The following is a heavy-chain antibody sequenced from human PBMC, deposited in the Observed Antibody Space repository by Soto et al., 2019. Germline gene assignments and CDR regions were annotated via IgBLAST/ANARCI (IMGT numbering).Heavy chain of an antibody. CDR1: GGSISRYY. CDR2: IYFSGGT. D-gene: IGHD6-13*01. Sequence: SETLSLTWTVSGGSISRYYWSWLRQPPGKGLEWIGYIYFSGGTNYNPSLKSRVTISVDTSKNQFSLKLSSVTAADTAVYYCARESRSWYGSIWDYWGQGTLVTVSS. CDR3: ARESRSWYGSIWDY. J-gene: IGHJ4*02. V-gene: IGHV4-59*12.